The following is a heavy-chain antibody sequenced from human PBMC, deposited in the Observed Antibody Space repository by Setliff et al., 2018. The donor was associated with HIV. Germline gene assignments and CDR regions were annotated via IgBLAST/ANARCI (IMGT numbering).Heavy chain of an antibody. J-gene: IGHJ3*02. D-gene: IGHD3-10*01. CDR2: IIPIFGTA. Sequence: VKVSCKASGGTFSSYAISWVRQAPGQGLEWMGGIIPIFGTANYAQKFQGRVTITTDESTSTAYMELSSLRSEDTAVYYCARAGRGLWFGEVAFDIWGQGTMVTVSS. CDR3: ARAGRGLWFGEVAFDI. V-gene: IGHV1-69*05. CDR1: GGTFSSYA.